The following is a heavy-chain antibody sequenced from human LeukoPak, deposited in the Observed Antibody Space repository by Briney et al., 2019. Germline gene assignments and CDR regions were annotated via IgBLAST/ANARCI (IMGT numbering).Heavy chain of an antibody. V-gene: IGHV4-39*01. J-gene: IGHJ4*02. CDR1: GGSISSSSYY. Sequence: SETLSHTCTVSGGSISSSSYYWGWIRQPPGKGLEWIGSIYYSGSTYYNPSLKSRVTISVDTSKNQFSLKLSSVTAADTAVYYCATLLRGLYFDYWGQGTLVTVSS. D-gene: IGHD3-22*01. CDR2: IYYSGST. CDR3: ATLLRGLYFDY.